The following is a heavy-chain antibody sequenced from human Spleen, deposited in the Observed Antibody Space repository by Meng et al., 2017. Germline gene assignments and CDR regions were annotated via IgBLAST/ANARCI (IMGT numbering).Heavy chain of an antibody. CDR1: GGSFSGYY. Sequence: GSLRLSCAVYGGSFSGYYWSWIRQPPGKGLEWIGEINHSGSTNYNPSLKSRVTISVDTSKNQFSLKLSSVTAADTAVYYCGSSSPYYYYGMDVWGQGTTVTVSS. D-gene: IGHD2-2*01. V-gene: IGHV4-34*01. CDR2: INHSGST. CDR3: GSSSPYYYYGMDV. J-gene: IGHJ6*02.